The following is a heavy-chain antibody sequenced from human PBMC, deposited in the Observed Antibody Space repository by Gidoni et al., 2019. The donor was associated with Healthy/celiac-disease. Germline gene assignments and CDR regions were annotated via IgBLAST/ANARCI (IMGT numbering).Heavy chain of an antibody. CDR3: AKVTWYSSGWYGDAFDI. J-gene: IGHJ3*02. CDR1: GFTCSSYA. D-gene: IGHD6-19*01. Sequence: EVQLLESGGGLVQPGGSLRLSCAGSGFTCSSYAMRWVRQAPGKGLEWVSAISGSGGSTYYAASVKGRFTISRDNSKNTLYLQMNSLRAEDTAVYYCAKVTWYSSGWYGDAFDIWGQGTMVTVSS. CDR2: ISGSGGST. V-gene: IGHV3-23*01.